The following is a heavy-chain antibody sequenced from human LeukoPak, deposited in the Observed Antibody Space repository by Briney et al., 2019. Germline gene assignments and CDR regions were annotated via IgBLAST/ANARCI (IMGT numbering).Heavy chain of an antibody. D-gene: IGHD3-22*01. CDR2: ISGSGGST. CDR1: GFTFSSYA. J-gene: IGHJ4*02. V-gene: IGHV3-23*01. Sequence: PRGSLRLSCAASGFTFSSYAMSWVRQAPGKGLEWVSAISGSGGSTYYADSVKGRFTISRDNSKNTLYLQMNSLRAEDTAVYYCAKEPEYDSSGYDYYWGQGTLVTVSS. CDR3: AKEPEYDSSGYDYY.